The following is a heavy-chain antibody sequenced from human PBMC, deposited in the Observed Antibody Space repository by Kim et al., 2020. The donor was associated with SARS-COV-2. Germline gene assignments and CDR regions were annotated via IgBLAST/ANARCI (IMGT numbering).Heavy chain of an antibody. CDR1: GFTVNGNF. CDR2: IYSDDKT. J-gene: IGHJ4*02. D-gene: IGHD6-19*01. Sequence: GGSLRLSCAASGFTVNGNFMTWVRQVPGKGLEWVSTIYSDDKTFYTDSVTGRFTISRDNSKNTLLLQMNSLRAEDTAGYYCARDRGGSEWERFDYWGQGTLVTVSS. CDR3: ARDRGGSEWERFDY. V-gene: IGHV3-66*01.